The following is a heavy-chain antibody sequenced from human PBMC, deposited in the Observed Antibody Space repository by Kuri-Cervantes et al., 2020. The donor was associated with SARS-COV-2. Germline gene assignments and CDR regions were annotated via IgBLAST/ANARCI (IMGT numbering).Heavy chain of an antibody. D-gene: IGHD3-22*01. V-gene: IGHV4-61*09. J-gene: IGHJ3*02. CDR1: GGSISSGSYY. CDR3: ARERGGGYYDSSAPHAFDI. CDR2: IYTSGST. Sequence: SETLSLTCTVSGGSISSGSYYWSWIRQPAGKGLEWIGYIYTSGSTNYNPSLKSRVTISVDTSKNQFSLKLSSVTAADTAVYYCARERGGGYYDSSAPHAFDIWGQGTMVTVSS.